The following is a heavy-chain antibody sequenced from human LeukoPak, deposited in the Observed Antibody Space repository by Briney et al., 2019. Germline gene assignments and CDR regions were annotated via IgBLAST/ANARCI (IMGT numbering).Heavy chain of an antibody. D-gene: IGHD1-1*01. CDR3: ARASPNWKPPDY. V-gene: IGHV4-59*12. CDR1: GGSLTGFY. Sequence: PSETLSLTCTVSGGSLTGFYWGWVRQAPGKGLEGIGYIHNSGRTDYNPSLRSRVTISENSSNNQFSLKLNSVTSAYTAVYFCARASPNWKPPDYWGQGSLVIVSS. CDR2: IHNSGRT. J-gene: IGHJ4*02.